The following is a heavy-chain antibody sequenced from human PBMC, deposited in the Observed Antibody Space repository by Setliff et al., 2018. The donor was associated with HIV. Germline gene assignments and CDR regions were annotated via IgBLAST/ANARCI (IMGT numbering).Heavy chain of an antibody. V-gene: IGHV1-18*04. CDR3: ARVIDYGVLYWSYYMDV. CDR1: GYTFTSYG. D-gene: IGHD4-17*01. Sequence: ASVKVSCKASGYTFTSYGISWVRQAPGQGLEWMGWISTYKGNTKYEQKLQGRVTMTTDTSTSTAYMELRSLRSDDTAVYYCARVIDYGVLYWSYYMDVWGKGTTVTVSS. CDR2: ISTYKGNT. J-gene: IGHJ6*03.